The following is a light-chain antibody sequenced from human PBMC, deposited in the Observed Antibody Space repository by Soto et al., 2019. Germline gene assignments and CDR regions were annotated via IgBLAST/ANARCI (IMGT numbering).Light chain of an antibody. Sequence: QAVVTQPPSVSAAPGQKVTISCSGSSSNIGNNYVSWYQQLPGTAPKLLIYDNNNRPSGVPDRFSGSKSGTSATLGITGLQTGDEDDYYCGTWDSSLSAGVFGGGTKLTVL. CDR3: GTWDSSLSAGV. J-gene: IGLJ2*01. CDR1: SSNIGNNY. CDR2: DNN. V-gene: IGLV1-51*01.